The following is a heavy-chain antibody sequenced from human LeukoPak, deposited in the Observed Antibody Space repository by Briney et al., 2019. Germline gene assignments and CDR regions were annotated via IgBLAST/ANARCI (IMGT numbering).Heavy chain of an antibody. CDR2: ISGSGGST. CDR3: AKDGYGSGGRWFDP. D-gene: IGHD3-10*01. V-gene: IGHV3-23*01. J-gene: IGHJ5*02. Sequence: GGSLRLSCAVSGFDFKNTYMSWVRQAPGKGLEWVSAISGSGGSTYYADSVKGRFTISRDNSKNTLYLQMNSLRAEDTAVYYCAKDGYGSGGRWFDPWGRGTLVTVSS. CDR1: GFDFKNTY.